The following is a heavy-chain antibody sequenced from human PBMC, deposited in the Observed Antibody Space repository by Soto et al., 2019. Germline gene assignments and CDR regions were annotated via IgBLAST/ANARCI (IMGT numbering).Heavy chain of an antibody. V-gene: IGHV3-23*01. D-gene: IGHD3-10*01. CDR1: GFTFSSYG. CDR3: AKDRKRKGALYGSGSASHYYYYGMDV. CDR2: ITPSSAST. Sequence: GGSLRLSCASSGFTFSSYGMSWVRQAPGKGLEWVSVITPSSASTFYADSVKGRFTISRDNSKNMLYLQMNSLRAEDTAVYYCAKDRKRKGALYGSGSASHYYYYGMDVWGQGTTVTVSS. J-gene: IGHJ6*02.